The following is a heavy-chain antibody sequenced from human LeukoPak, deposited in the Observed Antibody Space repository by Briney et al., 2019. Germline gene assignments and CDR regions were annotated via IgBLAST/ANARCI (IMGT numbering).Heavy chain of an antibody. Sequence: GGSLRLSCAASGFTFSDHYMSWIRQAPGKGLEWVSYISSSSSYTNYADSVKGRFTISRDNAKNSLYLQMNSLRAEDTAVYYCARDSHCSSTSCSGRDYYYYYGMDVWGKGTTVTVSS. V-gene: IGHV3-11*06. CDR3: ARDSHCSSTSCSGRDYYYYYGMDV. D-gene: IGHD2-2*01. J-gene: IGHJ6*04. CDR2: ISSSSSYT. CDR1: GFTFSDHY.